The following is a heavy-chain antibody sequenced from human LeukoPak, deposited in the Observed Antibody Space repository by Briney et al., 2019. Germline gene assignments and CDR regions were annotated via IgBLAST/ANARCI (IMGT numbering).Heavy chain of an antibody. CDR1: GGSTSTSSYY. V-gene: IGHV4-39*01. CDR2: MYYSGST. D-gene: IGHD5-18*01. CDR3: ARQGGLWLRAPFDY. Sequence: PSETLSLTCTVSGGSTSTSSYYWGWIRQPPGKGLEWIGSMYYSGSTYYNPSLQSRVTISVDTSKNQFSLRLTSVTAADTAVYYCARQGGLWLRAPFDYWGQGTLVTVSS. J-gene: IGHJ4*02.